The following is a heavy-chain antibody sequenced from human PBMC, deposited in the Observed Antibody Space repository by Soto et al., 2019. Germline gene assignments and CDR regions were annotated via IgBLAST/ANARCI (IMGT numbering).Heavy chain of an antibody. CDR2: IRSKAYGGTT. CDR3: TRVASYYYGSGSAARHYYYGMDV. J-gene: IGHJ6*02. D-gene: IGHD3-10*01. CDR1: GFTFGGYA. Sequence: SLRLSCTASGFTFGGYAMSWVRQAPGPGPERVGFIRSKAYGGTTEYAASVKGRFTISRDDSKSIAYLQMNSLKTEDTAVYYCTRVASYYYGSGSAARHYYYGMDVWGQGTTVTVSS. V-gene: IGHV3-49*04.